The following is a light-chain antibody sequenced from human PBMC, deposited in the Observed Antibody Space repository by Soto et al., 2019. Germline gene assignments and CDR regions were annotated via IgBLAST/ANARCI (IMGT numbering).Light chain of an antibody. CDR3: QQYGSSPWT. CDR2: GAS. CDR1: QSVSSSY. V-gene: IGKV3-20*01. Sequence: EIVLTQSPGTLSLSPGERATLSCRARQSVSSSYLAWYQQKPGQAPRLLIYGASSRATGIPDRFSGSGSGTDFTLTISRLEPEDLEVYYCQQYGSSPWTFGQGTPVEIK. J-gene: IGKJ1*01.